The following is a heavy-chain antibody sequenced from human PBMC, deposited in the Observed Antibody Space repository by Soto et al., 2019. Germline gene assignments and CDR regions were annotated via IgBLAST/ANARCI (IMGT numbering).Heavy chain of an antibody. V-gene: IGHV1-2*02. CDR3: GKGRSGDVGVYY. CDR2: ISPNSGGT. J-gene: IGHJ4*02. Sequence: QVQLVQSGAEVKKSGASVKVSCKASGYTFTGYYIHWVRQAPGQGPEWMGEISPNSGGTKYAQRFQGRVTMTRDTSSTTDYRELSNRGPDDTAVYYCGKGRSGDVGVYYWGQGTLGTVYS. CDR1: GYTFTGYY. D-gene: IGHD1-26*01.